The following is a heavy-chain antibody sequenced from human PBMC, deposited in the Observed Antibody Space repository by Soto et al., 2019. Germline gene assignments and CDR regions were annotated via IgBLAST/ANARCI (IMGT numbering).Heavy chain of an antibody. CDR3: TTASSYNWNYDIVDY. CDR1: GFTFSNAW. V-gene: IGHV3-15*07. D-gene: IGHD1-7*01. J-gene: IGHJ4*02. Sequence: GGSLRLSCAASGFTFSNAWMNWVRQAPGKGLEWVGRIKSKTDGGTTDYAAPVKGRFTISRDDSKNTLYLQMNSLKTEDTAVYYCTTASSYNWNYDIVDYWGQGTLVTVSS. CDR2: IKSKTDGGTT.